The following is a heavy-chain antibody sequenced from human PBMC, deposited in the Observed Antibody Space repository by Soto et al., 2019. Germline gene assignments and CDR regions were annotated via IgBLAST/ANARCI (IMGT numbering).Heavy chain of an antibody. Sequence: QITLNESGPTVVSPTETLTLTCRFSGFSLTTSGVGVGWIRQSPGKAPEWLALIYCDDDKRYSASLKSRLTITKYTSKNQVVLTVSDLDPTDTATYYCAHRVLRTVFGLVTTTAIYFDFWGQGTPVAVSS. CDR1: GFSLTTSGVG. J-gene: IGHJ4*02. CDR3: AHRVLRTVFGLVTTTAIYFDF. CDR2: IYCDDDK. V-gene: IGHV2-5*02. D-gene: IGHD3-3*01.